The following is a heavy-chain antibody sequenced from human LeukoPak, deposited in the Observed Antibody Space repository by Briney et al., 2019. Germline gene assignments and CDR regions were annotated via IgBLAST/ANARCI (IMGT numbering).Heavy chain of an antibody. CDR1: GFTVSSNY. CDR2: IYSGGST. V-gene: IGHV3-53*01. Sequence: GGSLRLSCAASGFTVSSNYMSWVRQAPGKGLEWVSVIYSGGSTYYADSVKGRFTISRDNSKNTLYLQMNSLRAEDTAVYYCARLSNYDILTGYYKDYWGQGTLVTVSS. J-gene: IGHJ4*02. D-gene: IGHD3-9*01. CDR3: ARLSNYDILTGYYKDY.